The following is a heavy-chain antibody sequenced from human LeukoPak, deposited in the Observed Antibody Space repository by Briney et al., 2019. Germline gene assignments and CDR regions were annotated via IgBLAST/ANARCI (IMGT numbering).Heavy chain of an antibody. CDR2: IYHSGRT. Sequence: SETLSLTCTVSGYSISSGYYWGWIRQPPGKGLEWIGSIYHSGRTYYTPSLKSRVTISVDTSKNQSSLKLNSVTAADTAVYYCARISIVGTTDFDYWGQGTLVTVSS. CDR1: GYSISSGYY. D-gene: IGHD1-26*01. J-gene: IGHJ4*02. V-gene: IGHV4-38-2*02. CDR3: ARISIVGTTDFDY.